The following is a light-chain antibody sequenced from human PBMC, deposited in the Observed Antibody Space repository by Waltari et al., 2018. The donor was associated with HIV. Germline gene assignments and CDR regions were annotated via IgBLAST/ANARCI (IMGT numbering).Light chain of an antibody. CDR2: ETT. V-gene: IGLV7-46*01. J-gene: IGLJ3*02. Sequence: QAVVTQEPSLTVSPGGTVTLTCGSSTGDVTSAHYTYWFQQRPGQAPRTLIHETTNKYSWTPARFSVALLGCKAALTLSGAQPEDEAEYYCFLSCSGARPGVFGGGTNLTVL. CDR1: TGDVTSAHY. CDR3: FLSCSGARPGV.